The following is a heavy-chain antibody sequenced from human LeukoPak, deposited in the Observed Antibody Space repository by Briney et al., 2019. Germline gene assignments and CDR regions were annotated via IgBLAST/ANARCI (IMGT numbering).Heavy chain of an antibody. CDR1: GFTFSAYA. Sequence: GGSLRLSCAASGFTFSAYAMNWVRQAPGKGLEWVSSITGSDGSTYYADSVKDRFTISRDDSKNTLFLQMNSLRAEDTAVYYCAKSRSMISTSCYNYWGQGTLVTVSS. CDR2: ITGSDGST. D-gene: IGHD2-2*02. J-gene: IGHJ4*02. V-gene: IGHV3-23*01. CDR3: AKSRSMISTSCYNY.